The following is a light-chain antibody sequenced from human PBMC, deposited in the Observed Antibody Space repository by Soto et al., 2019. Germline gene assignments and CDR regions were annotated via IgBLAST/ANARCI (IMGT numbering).Light chain of an antibody. CDR1: SSNIGAGYD. CDR3: QSYDSSLSGSV. CDR2: GNS. Sequence: QSVLTQPPAVSGAPGQRGTISCTGSSSNIGAGYDVHWYQQLPGTAPKLLIYGNSNRPSGVPDRFSGFKSGTSASLAITGLQAEDEADYCCQSYDSSLSGSVFGGGTKLTVL. J-gene: IGLJ3*02. V-gene: IGLV1-40*01.